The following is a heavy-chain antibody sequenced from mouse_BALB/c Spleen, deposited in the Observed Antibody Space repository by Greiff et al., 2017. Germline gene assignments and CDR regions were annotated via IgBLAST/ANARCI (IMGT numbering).Heavy chain of an antibody. D-gene: IGHD2-14*01. CDR2: ISSGSSTI. CDR3: ARSAYYRYDVGYYFDY. J-gene: IGHJ2*01. V-gene: IGHV5-17*02. CDR1: GFTFSSFG. Sequence: EVKLMESGGGLVQPGGSRKLSCAASGFTFSSFGMHWVRQAPEKGLEWVAYISSGSSTIYYADTVKGRFTISRDNPKNTLFLQMTSLRSEDTAMYYCARSAYYRYDVGYYFDYWGQGTTLTVSS.